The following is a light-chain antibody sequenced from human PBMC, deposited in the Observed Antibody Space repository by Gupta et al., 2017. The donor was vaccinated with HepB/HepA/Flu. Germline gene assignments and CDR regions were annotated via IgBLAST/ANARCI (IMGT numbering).Light chain of an antibody. J-gene: IGKJ4*01. V-gene: IGKV3-11*01. CDR1: QSVSSY. CDR2: DAS. Sequence: EIVFTHSPATLSLSPGERATLSCRASQSVSSYLAWYQQKPGQAPRLLIYDASNRATGSTARFSGSGDGTDFTLTISSREPEDFAVYYCQQRSNWPPSLTFGGGTKVEIK. CDR3: QQRSNWPPSLT.